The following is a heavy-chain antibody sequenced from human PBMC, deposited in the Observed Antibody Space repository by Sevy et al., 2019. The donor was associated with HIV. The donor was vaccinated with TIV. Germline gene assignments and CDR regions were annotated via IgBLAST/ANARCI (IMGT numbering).Heavy chain of an antibody. V-gene: IGHV3-23*01. CDR1: GFNFNIYS. Sequence: GGSLRLSCVASGFNFNIYSMSWVRQAPGKGLEWVSTLSFGCGRINRADSVQGRFTMSRDDSKKTVYLEMNSLRAEDTAVYYCAREGRTRPHDHRGQGTLVTVSS. CDR2: LSFGCGRI. J-gene: IGHJ4*02. CDR3: AREGRTRPHDH. D-gene: IGHD2-8*01.